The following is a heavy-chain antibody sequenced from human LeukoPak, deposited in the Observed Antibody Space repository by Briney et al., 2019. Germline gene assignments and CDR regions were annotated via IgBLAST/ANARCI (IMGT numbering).Heavy chain of an antibody. V-gene: IGHV3-30-3*01. CDR1: GFTFSSYA. CDR2: ISYDGSNK. CDR3: ARDPASAGWFDP. Sequence: SLRHSCAASGFTFSSYAMHWVRQAPGKGLEWVAVISYDGSNKYYADSVKGRFTISRDNSKNTLYLQMNSLRAEDTAVYYCARDPASAGWFDPWGQGTLVTVSS. J-gene: IGHJ5*02.